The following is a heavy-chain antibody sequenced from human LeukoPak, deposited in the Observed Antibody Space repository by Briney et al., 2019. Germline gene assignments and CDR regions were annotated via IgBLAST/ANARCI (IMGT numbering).Heavy chain of an antibody. V-gene: IGHV3-30*04. D-gene: IGHD5-18*01. Sequence: GGPLRLSSAPSGFTLRSYAMHWVRQAPGKGLGWVSVISYDGSNKYYAESVKGRFTISRDNSKNTLYLQMNSLRAEDTAVYYCARGAGYSYGADYWGQGTLVTVSS. CDR3: ARGAGYSYGADY. CDR1: GFTLRSYA. CDR2: ISYDGSNK. J-gene: IGHJ4*02.